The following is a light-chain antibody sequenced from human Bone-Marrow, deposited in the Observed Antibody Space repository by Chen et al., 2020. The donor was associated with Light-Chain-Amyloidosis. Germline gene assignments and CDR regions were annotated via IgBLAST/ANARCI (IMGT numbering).Light chain of an antibody. CDR3: QSADSSGTYEVI. V-gene: IGLV3-25*03. J-gene: IGLJ2*01. CDR2: RDT. CDR1: DLPTKY. Sequence: SYELTQPPSVSVSPGQTARLTSSGEDLPTKYAYWYQQKPGQAPVLVIHRDTERPSGISERFSGSSSGTTATLTISGVQAEDEADYHCQSADSSGTYEVIFGGGTKLTVL.